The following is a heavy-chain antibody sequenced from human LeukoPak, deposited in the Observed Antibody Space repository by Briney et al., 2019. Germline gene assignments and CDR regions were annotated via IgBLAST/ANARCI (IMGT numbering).Heavy chain of an antibody. J-gene: IGHJ6*03. Sequence: ASVKVSCKASGYTFTSYGISWVRQAPGQGLEWMGWISAYNGNTNYAQKLQGRVTMTTDTSTSTAYMELRSLRSDDTAVYYCARRSTDYGSGSYSYMDVWGKGTTVTVSS. CDR3: ARRSTDYGSGSYSYMDV. CDR1: GYTFTSYG. V-gene: IGHV1-18*01. CDR2: ISAYNGNT. D-gene: IGHD3-10*01.